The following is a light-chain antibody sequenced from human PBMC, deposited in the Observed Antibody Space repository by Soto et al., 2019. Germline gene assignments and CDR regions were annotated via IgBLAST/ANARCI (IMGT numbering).Light chain of an antibody. Sequence: QSALTQHASVSGSPGQSITISCTGTSSDVGGYNYVSWYQQHPGKAPKLMIYDVTNRPSGVSNRFSGSKSGNTASLTISGLQAEDEADCYCSSYTSSSTPLVFGGGTKLTVL. CDR1: SSDVGGYNY. CDR3: SSYTSSSTPLV. J-gene: IGLJ3*02. V-gene: IGLV2-14*01. CDR2: DVT.